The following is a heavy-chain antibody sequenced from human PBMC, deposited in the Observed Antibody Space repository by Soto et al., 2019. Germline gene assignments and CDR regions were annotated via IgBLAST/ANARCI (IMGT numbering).Heavy chain of an antibody. V-gene: IGHV4-39*01. CDR1: GGSSGSISYC. Sequence: SQTLSLTCTVAGGSSGSISYCWGWIRQPPGKGLEWIGSIYYSGSTYYNPSLKSRVTVSVDTSKNQFSLKLNSVTAEDLFVSYGGRHPTDFCSAPWGKGTLVLV. D-gene: IGHD3-10*02. CDR2: IYYSGST. CDR3: GRHPTDFCSAP. J-gene: IGHJ5*02.